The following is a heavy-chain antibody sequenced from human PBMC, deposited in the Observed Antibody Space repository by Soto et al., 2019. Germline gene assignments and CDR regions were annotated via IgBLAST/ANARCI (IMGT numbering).Heavy chain of an antibody. V-gene: IGHV3-30-3*01. Sequence: GGSLRLSCRASGFTFSSYAMHWVRQAPGKGLEWVAVISYDGSNKYYADSVKGRFTISRDNSKNTLYLQMNSLRAEDTAVYYCARPLWRDDYNWGYFDLWGRGTLVTV. J-gene: IGHJ2*01. CDR1: GFTFSSYA. CDR3: ARPLWRDDYNWGYFDL. CDR2: ISYDGSNK. D-gene: IGHD4-4*01.